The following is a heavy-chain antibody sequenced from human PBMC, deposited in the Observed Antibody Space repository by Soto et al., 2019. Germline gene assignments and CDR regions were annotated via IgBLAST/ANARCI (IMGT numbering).Heavy chain of an antibody. D-gene: IGHD5-18*01. J-gene: IGHJ4*02. CDR1: GGSISSGDYY. CDR3: ARDGGYSYPASDY. V-gene: IGHV4-30-4*01. Sequence: QVQLQESGPGLVKPSQTLSLTCTVSGGSISSGDYYWSWIRQPPGKGLEWIGYIYYSGRTYYNPSIKSRVTISVDTSKNQFSLKLSSVTAADTAVYYCARDGGYSYPASDYWGQGTLVTVSS. CDR2: IYYSGRT.